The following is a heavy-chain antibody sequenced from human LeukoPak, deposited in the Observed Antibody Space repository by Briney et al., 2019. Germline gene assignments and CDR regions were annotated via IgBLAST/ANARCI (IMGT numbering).Heavy chain of an antibody. CDR2: ISSSSSTI. J-gene: IGHJ2*01. V-gene: IGHV3-48*01. Sequence: GGSLRLSCAASGFTFSSYEMNWVRQAPGKGLEWVSYISSSSSTIYYADSVKGRFTISRDNAKNSLYLQMNSLRAEDTAVYYCARDRRYDFWSGYYTAYWYFDLWGRGTLVTVSS. CDR3: ARDRRYDFWSGYYTAYWYFDL. D-gene: IGHD3-3*01. CDR1: GFTFSSYE.